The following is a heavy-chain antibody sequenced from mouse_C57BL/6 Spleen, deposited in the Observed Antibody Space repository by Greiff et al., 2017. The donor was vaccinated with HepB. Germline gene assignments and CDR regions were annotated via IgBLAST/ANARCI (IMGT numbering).Heavy chain of an antibody. D-gene: IGHD1-1*01. Sequence: EVKVVESGGGLVQSGRSLRLSCATSGFTFSDFYMEWVRQAPGKGLEWIAASRNKANDYTTEYSASVKGRFIVSRDTSQSILYLQMNALRAEDTAIYYCARDFYDGWYFDVWGTGTTVTVSS. J-gene: IGHJ1*03. CDR3: ARDFYDGWYFDV. V-gene: IGHV7-1*01. CDR1: GFTFSDFY. CDR2: SRNKANDYTT.